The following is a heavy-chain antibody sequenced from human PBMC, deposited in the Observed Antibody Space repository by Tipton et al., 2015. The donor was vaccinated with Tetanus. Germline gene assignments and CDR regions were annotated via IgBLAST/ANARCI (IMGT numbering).Heavy chain of an antibody. Sequence: FLRLSCAASGFTFSGSSMSWVRQAPGKGLGRVSSIRASDGSTYYADSVKGRFTISRDNSKNTLYLQLNSLRVEDTAIYYCAKLVTSWGQGTLVTVSS. J-gene: IGHJ5*02. CDR2: IRASDGST. CDR1: GFTFSGSS. CDR3: AKLVTS. D-gene: IGHD2-8*02. V-gene: IGHV3-23*01.